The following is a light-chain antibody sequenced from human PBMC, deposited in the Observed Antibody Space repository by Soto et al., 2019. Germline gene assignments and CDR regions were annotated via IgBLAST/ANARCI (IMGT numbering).Light chain of an antibody. J-gene: IGKJ2*01. CDR2: LGS. CDR1: QSLLHSNGYNY. V-gene: IGKV2-28*01. Sequence: DIVMTQSPLSLPVTPGEPASISCRSSQSLLHSNGYNYLDWYLQKPGQSPQLLIYLGSNRASGVPDRFSGSGSGTDFTLKISRVEAVDVGGYYCMQALQTPRTFGQGTKLEIK. CDR3: MQALQTPRT.